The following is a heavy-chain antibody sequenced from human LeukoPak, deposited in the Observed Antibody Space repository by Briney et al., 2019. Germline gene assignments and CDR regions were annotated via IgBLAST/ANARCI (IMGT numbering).Heavy chain of an antibody. V-gene: IGHV1-18*01. CDR1: GYTFTSYG. CDR2: ISTYNSNT. J-gene: IGHJ4*02. Sequence: ASVKVSCKASGYTFTSYGITWVRQAPGQGLEWMGWISTYNSNTNYAQKLQGRVTMTTDTSTSTAYMELRSLRSDDTAVYYCARKVVVAGFDYWGQGTLVTVSS. D-gene: IGHD2-15*01. CDR3: ARKVVVAGFDY.